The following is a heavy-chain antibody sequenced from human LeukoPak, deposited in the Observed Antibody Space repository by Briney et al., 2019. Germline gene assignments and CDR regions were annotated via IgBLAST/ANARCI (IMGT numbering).Heavy chain of an antibody. CDR2: ISWNSGSI. Sequence: PGRSLRLSCAASGFTFDDYAMHWVRQAPGKGLEWVSGISWNSGSIGYADSVKGRFTISRDNAKNSLYLQMNSLRAEDTALYYCAKDTAWSIAAAGTGWFDPWGQGTLVTVSS. V-gene: IGHV3-9*01. CDR3: AKDTAWSIAAAGTGWFDP. CDR1: GFTFDDYA. J-gene: IGHJ5*02. D-gene: IGHD6-13*01.